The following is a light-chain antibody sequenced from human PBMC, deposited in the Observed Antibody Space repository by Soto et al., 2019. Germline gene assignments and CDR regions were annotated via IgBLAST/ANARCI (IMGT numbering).Light chain of an antibody. V-gene: IGKV1-5*01. CDR1: QSVSSW. CDR2: DAS. J-gene: IGKJ1*01. CDR3: QQYHSYPWT. Sequence: DIQMTQSPSTLSASVGDRVTITCRASQSVSSWLAWYQQNPGKAPKLLIYDASSLESGVPLRFSGSGSGTEFTLTISSLQPDDFATYYCQQYHSYPWTFGQGTKVDI.